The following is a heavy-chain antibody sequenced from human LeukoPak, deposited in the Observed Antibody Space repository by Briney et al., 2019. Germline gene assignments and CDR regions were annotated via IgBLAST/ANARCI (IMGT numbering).Heavy chain of an antibody. CDR1: GFTFSSYA. D-gene: IGHD3-3*01. Sequence: GGSLRLSCAASGFTFSSYAMSWVRQAPGKGLEWVSAVSGSGGSTYYADSVKGRFTISRDNSKNTLYLQMNSPRAEDTAVYYCANPGYDFWSGYSTGYFDYWSQGTLVTVSS. CDR3: ANPGYDFWSGYSTGYFDY. V-gene: IGHV3-23*01. J-gene: IGHJ4*02. CDR2: VSGSGGST.